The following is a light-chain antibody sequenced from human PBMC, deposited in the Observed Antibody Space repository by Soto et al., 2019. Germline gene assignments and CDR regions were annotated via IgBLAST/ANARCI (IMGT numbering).Light chain of an antibody. CDR1: SSDVGAYNY. V-gene: IGLV2-14*03. Sequence: QSVLTQPASVSGSHGQSITISCTGTSSDVGAYNYVSWYQQHPGRAPQLIIYHVSNRPSGVSNRFSGSKSDNTASLTISGLQAEDEVDYYCSSFTSSSSYVFGPGTKLTVL. CDR3: SSFTSSSSYV. J-gene: IGLJ1*01. CDR2: HVS.